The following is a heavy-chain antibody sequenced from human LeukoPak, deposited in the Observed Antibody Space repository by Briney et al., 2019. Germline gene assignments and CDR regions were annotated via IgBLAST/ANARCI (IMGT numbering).Heavy chain of an antibody. D-gene: IGHD5-18*01. CDR1: GFTFSSYA. CDR2: ISGSGGST. V-gene: IGHV3-23*01. Sequence: GGSLRLSCAAFGFTFSSYAMSWVRQAPGKGLELVSTISGSGGSTYYADSVKGRFTISRDNSKNTLYLQMNSLRAEDTAVYYCAKDLGYSYGPPTDYWGQGTLVTVSS. J-gene: IGHJ4*02. CDR3: AKDLGYSYGPPTDY.